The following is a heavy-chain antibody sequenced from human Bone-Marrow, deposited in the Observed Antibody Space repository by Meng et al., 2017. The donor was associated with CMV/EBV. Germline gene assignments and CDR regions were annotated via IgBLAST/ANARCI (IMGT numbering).Heavy chain of an antibody. V-gene: IGHV3-64*02. CDR2: ISGNGGST. CDR3: AREVKEGGSFDY. J-gene: IGHJ4*02. CDR1: GFTFSTYP. Sequence: GASLKISCEGSGFTFSTYPMHWVRQAPGKGLESVSAISGNGGSTYYADSVKGRFTISRDNSKNTLSLQMGSLRAEDMAVYYCAREVKEGGSFDYWGQGTLVTVSS. D-gene: IGHD1-26*01.